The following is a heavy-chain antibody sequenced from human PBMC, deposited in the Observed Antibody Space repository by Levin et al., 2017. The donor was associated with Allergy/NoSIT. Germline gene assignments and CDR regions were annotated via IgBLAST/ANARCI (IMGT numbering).Heavy chain of an antibody. D-gene: IGHD2-15*01. CDR3: ATDADGLVDFGY. J-gene: IGHJ4*02. Sequence: GGSLRLSCATSGLTFSTYGMNWVRQAPGKGLEWVSFIDSSGSGMYYADSVKGRFSISRDNAKNSLYLHMNSLRAEDTALYYCATDADGLVDFGYWGQGTLVTVSS. CDR2: IDSSGSGM. V-gene: IGHV3-48*01. CDR1: GLTFSTYG.